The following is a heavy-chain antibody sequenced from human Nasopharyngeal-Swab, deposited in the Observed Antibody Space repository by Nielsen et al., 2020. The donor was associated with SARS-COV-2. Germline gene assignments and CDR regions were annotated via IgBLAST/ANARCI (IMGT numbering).Heavy chain of an antibody. CDR1: GYTFTSYG. V-gene: IGHV1-2*02. D-gene: IGHD6-13*01. J-gene: IGHJ6*02. Sequence: ASVKVSCKASGYTFTSYGISWVRQAPGQGLEWMGWINPNSGGTNYAQKFQGRVTMTRDTSISTAYMELSRLRSDDTAVYYCARRGLLDSSSWRSLYYYYGMDVWGQGTTVTVSS. CDR3: ARRGLLDSSSWRSLYYYYGMDV. CDR2: INPNSGGT.